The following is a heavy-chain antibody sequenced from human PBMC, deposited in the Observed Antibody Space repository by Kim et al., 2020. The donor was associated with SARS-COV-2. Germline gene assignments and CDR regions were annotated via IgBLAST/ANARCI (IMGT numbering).Heavy chain of an antibody. CDR1: GYTFTSYY. D-gene: IGHD3-22*01. CDR3: ARDITMIAGMGY. J-gene: IGHJ4*02. V-gene: IGHV1-46*01. Sequence: ASVKVSCKASGYTFTSYYMHWVRQAPAQGLEWMGIINPSGGSTSYAQKFQGRVTMTRDTSTSTVYMELSSLRPEDTAVYYCARDITMIAGMGYWGQGTLVTVSS. CDR2: INPSGGST.